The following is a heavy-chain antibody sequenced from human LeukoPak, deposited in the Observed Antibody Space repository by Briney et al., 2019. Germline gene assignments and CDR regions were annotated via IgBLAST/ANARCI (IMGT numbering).Heavy chain of an antibody. Sequence: GGSLRLSCAASGFTFSSYAMSWVRQAPGKGLEWVSVISGSGDTTNYADSVKGRFTISRDNSKYTLFLQMNSLRAEDTAVYYCARSNYYDSRSWGFDIWGQGTMVTVSS. V-gene: IGHV3-23*01. CDR3: ARSNYYDSRSWGFDI. CDR1: GFTFSSYA. D-gene: IGHD3-22*01. CDR2: ISGSGDTT. J-gene: IGHJ3*02.